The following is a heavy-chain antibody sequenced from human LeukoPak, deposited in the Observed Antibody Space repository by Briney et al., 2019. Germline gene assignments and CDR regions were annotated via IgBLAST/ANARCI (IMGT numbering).Heavy chain of an antibody. V-gene: IGHV3-48*01. D-gene: IGHD4-11*01. CDR1: GFTFSSYS. CDR3: ARVRTVTSFYYYYMDV. CDR2: ISSSSSTI. J-gene: IGHJ6*03. Sequence: GGSLRLSCAASGFTFSSYSMNWVRQAPGKGLEWVSYISSSSSTIYYADSVKGRFTTSRDNAKNSLYLQMNSLRAEDTAVYYCARVRTVTSFYYYYMDVWGKGTTVTVSS.